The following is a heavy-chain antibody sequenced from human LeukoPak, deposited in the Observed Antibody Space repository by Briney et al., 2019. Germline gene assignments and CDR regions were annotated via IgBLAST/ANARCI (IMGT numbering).Heavy chain of an antibody. CDR3: ARGHSGLDY. V-gene: IGHV3-74*01. D-gene: IGHD3/OR15-3a*01. Sequence: HPGGSLRLSCAASGFTFSSYWMHWVRQAPGKGLVWVSRIKSDGSSTNYADSVKGRFTISRDNAKNSLYLQMNSLRAEDTAVHYCARGHSGLDYWGQGTLVTVSS. CDR1: GFTFSSYW. CDR2: IKSDGSST. J-gene: IGHJ4*02.